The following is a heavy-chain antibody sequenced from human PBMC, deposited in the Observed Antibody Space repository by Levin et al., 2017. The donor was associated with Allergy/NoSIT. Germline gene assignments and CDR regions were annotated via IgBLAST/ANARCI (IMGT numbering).Heavy chain of an antibody. D-gene: IGHD3-9*01. CDR1: GFTFSSYS. V-gene: IGHV3-21*01. J-gene: IGHJ6*02. CDR3: ARVNDILTGPRSYYYYGMDV. Sequence: GGSLRLSCAASGFTFSSYSMNWVRQAPGKGLEWVSSISSSSSYIYYADSVKGRFTISRDNAKNSLYLQMNSLRAEDTAVYYCARVNDILTGPRSYYYYGMDVWGQGTTVTVSS. CDR2: ISSSSSYI.